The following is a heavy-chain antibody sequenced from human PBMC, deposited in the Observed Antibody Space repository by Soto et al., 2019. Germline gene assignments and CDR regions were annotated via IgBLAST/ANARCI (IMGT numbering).Heavy chain of an antibody. J-gene: IGHJ5*02. CDR3: ARGSRDYYDKGNWFDP. Sequence: SETLSLTLTVSGGPIRSYYWSWIRQHPGKGLEWIGYIYYTRSTNYNPSLKSRVTISVDTSKNQFSLKLSSVTAADTAVYYCARGSRDYYDKGNWFDPWGQGTLVTVSS. CDR1: GGPIRSYY. V-gene: IGHV4-59*01. D-gene: IGHD3-22*01. CDR2: IYYTRST.